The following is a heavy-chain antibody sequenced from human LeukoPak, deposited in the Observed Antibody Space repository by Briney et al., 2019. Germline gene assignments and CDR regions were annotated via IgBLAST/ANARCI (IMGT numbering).Heavy chain of an antibody. V-gene: IGHV4-4*07. CDR3: AREGGSTGGVATTKTNWFDP. CDR2: ICTSGST. J-gene: IGHJ5*02. D-gene: IGHD5-12*01. Sequence: PSETLSLTCTVSGGSISSYYWSWIRQPAGKGLEWIGRICTSGSTNYNPSLKSRVTMSVDTSKNQFSLKLSSVTAADTAVYYCAREGGSTGGVATTKTNWFDPWGQGTLVTVSS. CDR1: GGSISSYY.